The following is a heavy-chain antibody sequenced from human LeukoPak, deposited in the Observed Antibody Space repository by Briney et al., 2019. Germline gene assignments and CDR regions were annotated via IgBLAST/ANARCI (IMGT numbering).Heavy chain of an antibody. CDR1: GFTFSSYS. Sequence: GGSLRLSCAASGFTFSSYSMNWVRQAPGKGLEWVSSISSSSSYIYYADSVKGRFTISRDNAKNSLYLQMSSLRAEDTAVYYCAKDSMAYYYYYYYMDVWGKGTTVTVSS. CDR2: ISSSSSYI. CDR3: AKDSMAYYYYYYYMDV. V-gene: IGHV3-21*04. J-gene: IGHJ6*03. D-gene: IGHD2/OR15-2a*01.